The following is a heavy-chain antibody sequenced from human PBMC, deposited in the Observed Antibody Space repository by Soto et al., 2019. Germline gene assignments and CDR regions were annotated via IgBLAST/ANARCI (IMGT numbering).Heavy chain of an antibody. Sequence: QVQLVQSGAEVKKPGSSVKVSCKASGGTFSSYAISWLRQAPGQGLEWMGGIIPIFGTANYAQKFQGRVTITADESTSTAYMELSSLRSEDTAVYYCAREQGGYGGNPPHVDYWGQGTLVTVSS. CDR3: AREQGGYGGNPPHVDY. J-gene: IGHJ4*02. CDR2: IIPIFGTA. CDR1: GGTFSSYA. V-gene: IGHV1-69*01. D-gene: IGHD4-17*01.